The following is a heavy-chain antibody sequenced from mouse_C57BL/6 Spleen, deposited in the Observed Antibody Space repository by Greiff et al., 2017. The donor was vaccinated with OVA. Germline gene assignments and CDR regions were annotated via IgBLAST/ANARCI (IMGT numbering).Heavy chain of an antibody. D-gene: IGHD2-3*01. V-gene: IGHV1-55*01. J-gene: IGHJ3*01. CDR2: IYPGSGST. CDR1: GYTFTSYW. Sequence: QVQLQQSGAELVKPGASVKMSCKASGYTFTSYWITWVKQRPGQGLEWIGDIYPGSGSTNYNEKFKSKATLTVDKSSSTAYMQLSSLTSEDAAVYFCARDGWFAYWGQGTLVTVSA. CDR3: ARDGWFAY.